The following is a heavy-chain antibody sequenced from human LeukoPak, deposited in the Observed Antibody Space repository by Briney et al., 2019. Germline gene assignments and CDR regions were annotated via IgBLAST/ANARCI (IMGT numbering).Heavy chain of an antibody. CDR3: ARNGDGRSPPFDY. Sequence: GGSLRLSCTASGFTFSSYTMTWVRQAPGKGLKWVSTITTGDGNTYYADSVKGRFTVSRDNAKNSLYLQMNSLRAEDTAVYYCARNGDGRSPPFDYWGQGTLVTVSS. CDR2: ITTGDGNT. J-gene: IGHJ4*02. V-gene: IGHV3-23*01. D-gene: IGHD2-15*01. CDR1: GFTFSSYT.